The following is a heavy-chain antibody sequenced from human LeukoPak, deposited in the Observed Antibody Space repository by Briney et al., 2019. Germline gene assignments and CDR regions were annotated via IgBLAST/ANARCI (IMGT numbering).Heavy chain of an antibody. Sequence: ASVKVSCKASGLTFSNYGITWVRQAPGQGLEWMGWINPNSGGTNYAQKFQGWVTMTRDTSISTAYMELSRLRSDDTAVYYCARDARTMVRGRQNWFDPWGQGTLVTVSS. D-gene: IGHD3-10*01. J-gene: IGHJ5*02. CDR3: ARDARTMVRGRQNWFDP. CDR1: GLTFSNYG. CDR2: INPNSGGT. V-gene: IGHV1-2*04.